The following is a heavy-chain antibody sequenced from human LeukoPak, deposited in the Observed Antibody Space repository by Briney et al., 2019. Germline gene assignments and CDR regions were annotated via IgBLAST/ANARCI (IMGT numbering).Heavy chain of an antibody. CDR3: ARGHGDEGFYYYYMDV. CDR1: GSSISSYY. CDR2: IYYSGNT. Sequence: SETLSLTCTVSGSSISSYYWSWIRQPPGKGLEWIGYIYYSGNTYYNPSLKSRVTMSVDTSKNQFSLKLKSVTAADTAVYYCARGHGDEGFYYYYMDVWGKGTTVTVSS. D-gene: IGHD4-17*01. V-gene: IGHV4-59*12. J-gene: IGHJ6*03.